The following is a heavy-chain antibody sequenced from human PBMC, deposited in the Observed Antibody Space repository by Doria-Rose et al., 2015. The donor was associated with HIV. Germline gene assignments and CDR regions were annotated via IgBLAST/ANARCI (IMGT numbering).Heavy chain of an antibody. CDR2: ITSSDTAI. D-gene: IGHD3-3*01. Sequence: VQLVESGGGLVQPGGSPRLSCSASGFTFSSYEMNWVRQAPGKGLEWVSYITSSDTAIFYADSVKGRFTISRDNAKNSLYLQMNSLRIEDTAVYYCARERVESDYYYYGMDVWGQGTTVIVSS. J-gene: IGHJ6*02. V-gene: IGHV3-48*03. CDR1: GFTFSSYE. CDR3: ARERVESDYYYYGMDV.